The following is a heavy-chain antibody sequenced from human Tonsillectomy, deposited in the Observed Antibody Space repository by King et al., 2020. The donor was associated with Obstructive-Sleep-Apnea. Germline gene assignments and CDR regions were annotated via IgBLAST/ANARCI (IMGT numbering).Heavy chain of an antibody. CDR2: INAGNGNT. Sequence: VQLVQSGAEVKKPGASVKVSCKASGYTFISYAMHWVRQAPGQRLEGMGWINAGNGNTKYSQKFQGRVTITRDTSASTAYLELGGLRLENRAGYSCWRGGAGAGEGGNEAANTANLSRSCLDTENTAVYYCASAVIGNSAWKGSLDYWGQGTLVTVSS. V-gene: IGHV1-3*01. D-gene: IGHD3-10*01. J-gene: IGHJ4*02. CDR1: GYTFISYA. CDR3: WRGGAGAGEGGNEAANTANLSRSCLDTENTAVYYCASAVIGNSAWKGSLDY.